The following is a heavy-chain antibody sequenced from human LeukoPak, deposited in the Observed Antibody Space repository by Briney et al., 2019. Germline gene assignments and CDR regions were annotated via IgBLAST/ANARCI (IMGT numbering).Heavy chain of an antibody. CDR3: ARSTFYYDSSGYSSGQFDY. J-gene: IGHJ4*02. Sequence: GGSLRLSCAASGFTFDNYGMSWVRQAPGKGLEWVSTLKSSSSYIYYADSVKGRFTISRDNAKKSLYLQMNSLRAEDTAVYYCARSTFYYDSSGYSSGQFDYWGQGTLVTVSS. D-gene: IGHD3-22*01. CDR2: LKSSSSYI. CDR1: GFTFDNYG. V-gene: IGHV3-21*01.